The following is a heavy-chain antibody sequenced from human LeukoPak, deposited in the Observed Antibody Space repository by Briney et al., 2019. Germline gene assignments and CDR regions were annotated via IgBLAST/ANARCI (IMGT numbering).Heavy chain of an antibody. J-gene: IGHJ4*02. CDR1: GGSISSNSYY. CDR3: ARLISAYPDY. Sequence: PSETLSLTCTVSGGSISSNSYYWGWIRQPPGKELEWIGSIYYSGSTTYYNASLKSRVTISVDTSNNQFSLKLSSVTAADTAVYYCARLISAYPDYWGQGTLVTVSS. D-gene: IGHD3-16*01. V-gene: IGHV4-39*01. CDR2: IYYSGSTT.